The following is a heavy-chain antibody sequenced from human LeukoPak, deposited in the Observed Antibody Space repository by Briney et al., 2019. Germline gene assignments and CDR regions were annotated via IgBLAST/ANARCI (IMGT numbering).Heavy chain of an antibody. CDR3: ARHYYYGDYGIDY. D-gene: IGHD4-17*01. CDR1: GGTFSSYA. Sequence: SVKVSCKASGGTFSSYAISWVRQAPGQGLEWMGGIIPIFGTANYAQKFQGRVTITADGSTSTAYMELSSLRSEDTAVYYCARHYYYGDYGIDYWGQGTLVTVSS. CDR2: IIPIFGTA. J-gene: IGHJ4*02. V-gene: IGHV1-69*13.